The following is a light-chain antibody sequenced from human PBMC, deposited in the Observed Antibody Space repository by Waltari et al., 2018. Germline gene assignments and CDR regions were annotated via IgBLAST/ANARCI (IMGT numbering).Light chain of an antibody. CDR3: SSYTSSSTPGV. V-gene: IGLV2-14*01. CDR2: EVS. CDR1: SSDVGGYNY. J-gene: IGLJ2*01. Sequence: QSALTQPASVSGSPGQSITISCTGTSSDVGGYNYVSWYQQHPGKAPKLMIYEVSSRPSGVSNRFSGSTSGNTASLTISSVQDEDEADYYCSSYTSSSTPGVFGGGTKLTVL.